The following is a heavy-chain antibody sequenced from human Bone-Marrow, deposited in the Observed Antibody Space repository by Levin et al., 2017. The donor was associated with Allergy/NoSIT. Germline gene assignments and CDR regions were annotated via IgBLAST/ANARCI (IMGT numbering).Heavy chain of an antibody. CDR1: GFTFTDYW. Sequence: GGSLRLSCAASGFTFTDYWMSWVRQAPGKGLEWVANIKYDEGEKHYVGSVKGRFTISRDNARNSLYLQMNSLRAEDTAVYYCAREKTVTAYNFDYWGQGILVTVSS. J-gene: IGHJ4*02. CDR3: AREKTVTAYNFDY. D-gene: IGHD2-21*02. V-gene: IGHV3-7*01. CDR2: IKYDEGEK.